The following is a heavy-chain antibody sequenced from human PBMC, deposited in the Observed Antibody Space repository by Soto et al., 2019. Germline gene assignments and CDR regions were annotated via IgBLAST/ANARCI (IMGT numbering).Heavy chain of an antibody. Sequence: ASVKVSCKASGYTFTIYYMHWVRQAPGQGLEWMGIINPSGGSTSYAQKFQGRVTMTRDTSTSTVYMELSSLRSEDTAVYYCARAKDDILTGYSPDSSDYWGQGTLVTVSS. V-gene: IGHV1-46*03. CDR3: ARAKDDILTGYSPDSSDY. J-gene: IGHJ4*02. CDR2: INPSGGST. D-gene: IGHD3-9*01. CDR1: GYTFTIYY.